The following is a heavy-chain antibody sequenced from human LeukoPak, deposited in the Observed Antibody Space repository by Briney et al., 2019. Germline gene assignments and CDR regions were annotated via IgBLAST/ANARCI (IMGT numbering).Heavy chain of an antibody. D-gene: IGHD6-13*01. J-gene: IGHJ4*02. V-gene: IGHV3-66*01. CDR3: ARGGERLAATRH. CDR1: GFTVTSNY. CDR2: IYSGGST. Sequence: GGSLRLSCAASGFTVTSNYMSWVRQAPGKGLEWVSVIYSGGSTYYSDSVKGRFTISTDNSKNTLYLQMNSLRAEDTAVYYCARGGERLAATRHWGQGTLVTVSS.